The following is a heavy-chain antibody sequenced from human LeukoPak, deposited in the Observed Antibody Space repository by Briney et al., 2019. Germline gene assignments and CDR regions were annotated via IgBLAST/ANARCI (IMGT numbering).Heavy chain of an antibody. CDR2: ISAYNGNT. D-gene: IGHD3-22*01. CDR1: GYTFTSYG. Sequence: GASVKVSCKASGYTFTSYGISWVRQAPGQGLEWMGWISAYNGNTNYAQKLQGRVTMTTDTSTSTAYMELRSLRSDDTAVYYCARVLYYDSSGYEPYYFDYWGQGTLVTVSS. J-gene: IGHJ4*02. CDR3: ARVLYYDSSGYEPYYFDY. V-gene: IGHV1-18*01.